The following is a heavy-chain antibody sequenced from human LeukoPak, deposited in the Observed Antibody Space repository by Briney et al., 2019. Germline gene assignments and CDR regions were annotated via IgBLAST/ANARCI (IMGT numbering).Heavy chain of an antibody. CDR2: ISYSGSTI. V-gene: IGHV3-48*01. CDR1: GFTFSSYN. Sequence: PGGSLRLSCAASGFTFSSYNMNWVRQAPGRGLEWVSYISYSGSTIYYADSVKGRFTISGDNAKNSLYLQMNSLRAEDTAVYYCARVGDDGSGSYYSYWGQGTLVTVSS. CDR3: ARVGDDGSGSYYSY. D-gene: IGHD3-10*01. J-gene: IGHJ4*02.